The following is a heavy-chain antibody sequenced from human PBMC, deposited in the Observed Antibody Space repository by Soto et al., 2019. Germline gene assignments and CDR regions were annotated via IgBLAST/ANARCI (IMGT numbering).Heavy chain of an antibody. J-gene: IGHJ4*02. D-gene: IGHD6-6*01. CDR1: GDSINNNEW. Sequence: QVQLQESGPELVKPSGTLSLTCAVSGDSINNNEWWSWVRQPPGKGLEWLGEIYHNGNTNYNPSLQRRVTISVDKSKNQFSLKLSSVTTTDTAIYYCTRDLKSSSLYWGQGILVTVSS. CDR3: TRDLKSSSLY. V-gene: IGHV4-4*02. CDR2: IYHNGNT.